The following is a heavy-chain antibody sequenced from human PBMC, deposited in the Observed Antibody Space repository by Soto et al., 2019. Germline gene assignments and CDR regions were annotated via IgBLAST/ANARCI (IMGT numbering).Heavy chain of an antibody. CDR2: IYHSVST. Sequence: QLQLLESGSGLVKPSQTLSLTCAVSGGSISSGGYSWGWIRQPPGKGLEWIGYIYHSVSTYYNPSLKSRVTISVDRSENQVSLRRSSVTAADTAVYYCARVPDYWGQGTLVTVSS. V-gene: IGHV4-30-2*01. J-gene: IGHJ4*02. CDR3: ARVPDY. CDR1: GGSISSGGYS.